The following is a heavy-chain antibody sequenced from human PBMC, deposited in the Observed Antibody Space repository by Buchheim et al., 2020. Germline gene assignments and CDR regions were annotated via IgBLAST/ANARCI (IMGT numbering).Heavy chain of an antibody. J-gene: IGHJ5*02. CDR1: RFTFSSYG. V-gene: IGHV3-30*18. CDR2: ISYDGSST. CDR3: AKGAGVYSSSKNWYDP. D-gene: IGHD6-13*01. Sequence: QVQLVESGGGVVQPGRSLRLSCAASRFTFSSYGMHWVRQAPGKGLEWVAVISYDGSSTNYAESVKGRFTISRDNSKNTLYLQMNSLRAEDTAVYYCAKGAGVYSSSKNWYDPWGQGTL.